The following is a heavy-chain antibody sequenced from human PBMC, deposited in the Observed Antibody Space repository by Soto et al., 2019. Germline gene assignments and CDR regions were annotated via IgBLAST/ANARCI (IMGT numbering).Heavy chain of an antibody. CDR1: GGSTSSSSYQ. D-gene: IGHD1-26*01. CDR3: ARLSGSYNDRYFDY. J-gene: IGHJ4*02. CDR2: VYYNGNT. V-gene: IGHV4-39*01. Sequence: LSLTCTVSGGSTSSSSYQWVWIRQPPGKGLEWIGNVYYNGNTYYNPSLKSRLTKSVDTSNNQFSLKVKSVTAANTAVYYCARLSGSYNDRYFDYWGQGTLVTVSS.